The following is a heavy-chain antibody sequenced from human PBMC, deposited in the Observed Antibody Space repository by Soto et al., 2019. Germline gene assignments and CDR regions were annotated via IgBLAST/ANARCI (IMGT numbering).Heavy chain of an antibody. CDR2: IKSSGNNI. CDR1: GFIFGSYS. CDR3: AKVRGYSYGYPDY. V-gene: IGHV3-48*01. J-gene: IGHJ4*02. D-gene: IGHD5-18*01. Sequence: GGSLRLSCAASGFIFGSYSMSWVRQAPGKGPEWISYIKSSGNNIYYADSVKGRFTISRDNSKNTLYLQMNSLRAEDTAVYYCAKVRGYSYGYPDYWGQGTLVTVSS.